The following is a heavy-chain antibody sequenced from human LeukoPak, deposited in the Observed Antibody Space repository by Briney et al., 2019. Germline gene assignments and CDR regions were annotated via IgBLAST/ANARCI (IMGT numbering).Heavy chain of an antibody. CDR1: GFTFSSFG. D-gene: IGHD3-22*01. V-gene: IGHV3-33*01. J-gene: IGHJ4*02. Sequence: GRSLRLSCAASGFTFSSFGMHWVRRAPGKGLEWVAVIWYDGSDKYYADSVKGRFTISRDNSKNTLFLQMNSLRAEDTAVYSCARTPGQWLVDYWGQGTLVTVSS. CDR2: IWYDGSDK. CDR3: ARTPGQWLVDY.